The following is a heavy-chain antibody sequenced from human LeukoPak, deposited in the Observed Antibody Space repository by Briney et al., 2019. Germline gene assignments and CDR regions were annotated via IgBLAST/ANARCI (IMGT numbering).Heavy chain of an antibody. Sequence: SETLSLTCTVSGGSISSGGSYWSWIRQHPGKGLEWIGYIYYSGSTYYNPSLKSRVTISVDTSKNQFSLKLSSVTAADMAVYYCARAGVSSSMLYYFDYWGQGTLVTVSS. CDR3: ARAGVSSSMLYYFDY. CDR1: GGSISSGGSY. V-gene: IGHV4-31*03. CDR2: IYYSGST. D-gene: IGHD2-2*01. J-gene: IGHJ4*02.